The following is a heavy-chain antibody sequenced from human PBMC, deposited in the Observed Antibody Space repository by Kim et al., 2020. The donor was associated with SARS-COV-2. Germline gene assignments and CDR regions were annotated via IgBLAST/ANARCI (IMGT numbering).Heavy chain of an antibody. Sequence: GGSLRLSCAASGFTFSSYAMHWVRQAPGKGLEWVAVISYDGSNKYYADSVKGRFTISRDNSKNTLYLQMNSLRAEDTAVYYCARDPPRVAAAGGIDYWGQGTLVTVSS. CDR2: ISYDGSNK. CDR3: ARDPPRVAAAGGIDY. J-gene: IGHJ4*02. D-gene: IGHD6-13*01. V-gene: IGHV3-30*04. CDR1: GFTFSSYA.